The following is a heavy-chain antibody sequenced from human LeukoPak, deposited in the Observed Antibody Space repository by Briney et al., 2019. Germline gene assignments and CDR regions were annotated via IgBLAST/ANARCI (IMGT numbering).Heavy chain of an antibody. V-gene: IGHV4-4*07. Sequence: SETLSLTCTVSGDSISSYYWSWARQPAGKGLEWIGRIYTSGSTNYNPSLKSRVTMSVDTSKNQFSLKLCSVTAADTAVYYCARGRYCSADICSGGDAFDIWGQGTMVSVSS. CDR1: GDSISSYY. J-gene: IGHJ3*02. D-gene: IGHD2-15*01. CDR2: IYTSGST. CDR3: ARGRYCSADICSGGDAFDI.